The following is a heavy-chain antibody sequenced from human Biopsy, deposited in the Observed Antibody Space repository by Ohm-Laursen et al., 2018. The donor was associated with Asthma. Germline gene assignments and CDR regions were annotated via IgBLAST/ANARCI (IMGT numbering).Heavy chain of an antibody. CDR1: AGTFNTYV. CDR3: ARKAGSCISRTCYSLDF. Sequence: SVKASCKSLAGTFNTYVIGWARQAPGQGLEWMGGVNSVFGTTTYPQKFQDRVTITADDSTSTVYMELSSLRSEDTAVYYCARKAGSCISRTCYSLDFWGQGTLVTVSS. CDR2: VNSVFGTT. J-gene: IGHJ4*02. V-gene: IGHV1-69*13. D-gene: IGHD2-2*01.